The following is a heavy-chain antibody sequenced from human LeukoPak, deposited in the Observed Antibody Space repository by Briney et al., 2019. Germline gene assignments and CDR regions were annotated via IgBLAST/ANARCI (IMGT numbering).Heavy chain of an antibody. CDR1: GFTFSSYS. Sequence: GGSLRLSCAASGFTFSSYSMNWVRQAPGKGLEWVSSISSSSSYIYYADSVKGRFTISRDNAKNSLYLQMNSLRAEDTAVYYCARAPYGDYYFDYWGQGTLVTVFS. V-gene: IGHV3-21*01. J-gene: IGHJ4*02. CDR3: ARAPYGDYYFDY. D-gene: IGHD4-17*01. CDR2: ISSSSSYI.